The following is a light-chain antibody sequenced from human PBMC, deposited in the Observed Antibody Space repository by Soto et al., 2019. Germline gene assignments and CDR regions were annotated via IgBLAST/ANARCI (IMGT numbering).Light chain of an antibody. V-gene: IGKV3D-20*02. CDR2: DTS. CDR3: QQRSNWPPIT. CDR1: QGIGDT. J-gene: IGKJ5*01. Sequence: EIVMTQSPATLSVSPGEGATLSCRASQGIGDTLAWYQQKPGQTPRLLIYDTSIRATGIPDRFSGSGSGTDFTLTISRLEPEDFAVYYCQQRSNWPPITFGQGTRLEIK.